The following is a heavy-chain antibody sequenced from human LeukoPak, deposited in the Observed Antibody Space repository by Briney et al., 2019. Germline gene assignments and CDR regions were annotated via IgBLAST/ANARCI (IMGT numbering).Heavy chain of an antibody. V-gene: IGHV3-30*18. J-gene: IGHJ4*02. Sequence: GGSLRLSRAASGFTLSSYGMHWVRQAPGKGLEWVAVISYDGSNKYYADSVKGRFTISRDNSKNTLYLQMNSLRAEDTAVYYCAKHLVKAFDYWGEGALVTVSS. CDR2: ISYDGSNK. D-gene: IGHD3-16*02. CDR3: AKHLVKAFDY. CDR1: GFTLSSYG.